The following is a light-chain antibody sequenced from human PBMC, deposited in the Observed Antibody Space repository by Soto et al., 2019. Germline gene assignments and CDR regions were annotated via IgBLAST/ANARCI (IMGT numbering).Light chain of an antibody. Sequence: IVMTQSPATLSVSPGDRATLSCRASQSVSSNFAWYQQKPGQAPRLLIYDASTRATGIPARFSGSGSGTEFTLTISSLQSEDFAVYYCQQYGSSPWTFGQGTKVDI. V-gene: IGKV3-15*01. J-gene: IGKJ1*01. CDR3: QQYGSSPWT. CDR1: QSVSSN. CDR2: DAS.